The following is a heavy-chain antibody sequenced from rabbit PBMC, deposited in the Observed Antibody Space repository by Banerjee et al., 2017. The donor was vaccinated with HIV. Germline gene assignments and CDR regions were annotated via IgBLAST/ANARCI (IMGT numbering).Heavy chain of an antibody. CDR3: ARGGDGGAYGYDL. J-gene: IGHJ3*01. D-gene: IGHD6-1*01. CDR1: GFSFSSKFY. Sequence: QSLEESGGDLVKPEASLTITCTASGFSFSSKFYICWVRQAPGKGLEWIACIDTDNYGGTVSASWAKGRFTISKTSSTTVTLQMTRLTAADTATYFCARGGDGGAYGYDLWGQGTLVTVS. V-gene: IGHV1S40*01. CDR2: IDTDNYGGT.